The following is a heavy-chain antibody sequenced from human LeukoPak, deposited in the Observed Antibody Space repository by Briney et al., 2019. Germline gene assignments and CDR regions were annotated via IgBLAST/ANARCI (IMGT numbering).Heavy chain of an antibody. CDR1: GFTFSSYA. V-gene: IGHV3-53*04. J-gene: IGHJ4*02. CDR3: ARDSGIAVAAD. D-gene: IGHD6-19*01. Sequence: PGGSLRLSCAASGFTFSSYAMSWVRQAPGKGLEWVSVIYSGGSTYYADSVEGRFTISRHNSKSTLYLQMNSLRAEDTAVYYCARDSGIAVAADWGQRTLVTVSS. CDR2: IYSGGST.